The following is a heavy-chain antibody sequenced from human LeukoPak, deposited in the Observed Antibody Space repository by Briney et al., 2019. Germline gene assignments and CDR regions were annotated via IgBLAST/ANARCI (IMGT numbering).Heavy chain of an antibody. Sequence: GGSLRLSCAASGFTFSSYAMHWVRQAPGKGLEWVAVISYDGSNKYYADSVKGRFTISRDNSKNTLYLQMNSLRAEDTAVYYCERDRCSGGSCYGYYYGMDVWGQGTTVTVSS. J-gene: IGHJ6*02. CDR1: GFTFSSYA. V-gene: IGHV3-30-3*01. CDR2: ISYDGSNK. CDR3: ERDRCSGGSCYGYYYGMDV. D-gene: IGHD2-15*01.